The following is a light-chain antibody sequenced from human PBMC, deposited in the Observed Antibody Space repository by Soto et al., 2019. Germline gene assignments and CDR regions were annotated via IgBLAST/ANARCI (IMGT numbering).Light chain of an antibody. V-gene: IGKV3-20*01. J-gene: IGKJ1*01. Sequence: EIVLTQSPGTLSFSPGERATISCRASQSITNNYLAWYQQKAGQVPRLLLYGASTRPTGIPDRFSGSGSGTDFTLTITRLEPDDFAVYYCQHYGSSPRTFGQGTKVDIK. CDR3: QHYGSSPRT. CDR2: GAS. CDR1: QSITNNY.